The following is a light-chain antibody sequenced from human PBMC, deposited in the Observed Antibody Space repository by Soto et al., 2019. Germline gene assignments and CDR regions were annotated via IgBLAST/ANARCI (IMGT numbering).Light chain of an antibody. Sequence: ALTQPASVSGSPGQSITISCTGTSSDVGGYNYVSWYQQHPGKAPKLMIFDVSNRPSGVSNRFSGSKSGNTASLTISGLQAEDEADYYCSSYTSSSTPYFVFGTGTKLTVL. CDR2: DVS. V-gene: IGLV2-14*01. CDR1: SSDVGGYNY. J-gene: IGLJ1*01. CDR3: SSYTSSSTPYFV.